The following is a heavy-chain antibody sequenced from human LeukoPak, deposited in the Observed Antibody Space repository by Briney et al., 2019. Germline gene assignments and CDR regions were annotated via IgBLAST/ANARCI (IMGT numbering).Heavy chain of an antibody. CDR2: IYYSGGT. CDR3: GGEPPGGGHFPS. D-gene: IGHD3-16*01. J-gene: IGHJ5*02. CDR1: GGSINYYY. V-gene: IGHV4-59*01. Sequence: SETLSLTCTVSGGSINYYYWMWIRQPPGKGLEWIGYIYYSGGTHYNPPLKSRVTMLVDTSKNQFSLKLTAVTAADTAVYYCGGEPPGGGHFPSWARGPLFTVSS.